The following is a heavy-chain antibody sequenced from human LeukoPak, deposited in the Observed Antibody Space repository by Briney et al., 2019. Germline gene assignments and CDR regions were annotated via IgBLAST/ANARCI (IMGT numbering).Heavy chain of an antibody. V-gene: IGHV4-34*01. CDR3: ARGWAYGPYFDY. D-gene: IGHD3-10*01. CDR2: INHSGST. J-gene: IGHJ4*02. Sequence: SETLSLTCAVYGGSFSGYYWSWIRQPPGKGLGWIGEINHSGSTNYNPSLKSRVTISVDTSKNQFSLKLSSVTAADTAVYYCARGWAYGPYFDYWGQGTLVTVSS. CDR1: GGSFSGYY.